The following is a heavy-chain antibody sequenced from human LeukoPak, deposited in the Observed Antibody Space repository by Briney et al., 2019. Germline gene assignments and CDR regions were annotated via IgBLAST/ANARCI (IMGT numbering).Heavy chain of an antibody. CDR2: ISSSSSYI. V-gene: IGHV3-21*01. J-gene: IGHJ6*04. CDR1: GFTFSSYS. CDR3: ASACSGGSCYSRYYYYGMDV. Sequence: GGSLRLSCAASGFTFSSYSMNWVRQAPGKGLEWVSSISSSSSYIYYADSVKGRFTISRDNAKNSLYLQMNSLRAEDTAVYYCASACSGGSCYSRYYYYGMDVWGKETTVTVSS. D-gene: IGHD2-15*01.